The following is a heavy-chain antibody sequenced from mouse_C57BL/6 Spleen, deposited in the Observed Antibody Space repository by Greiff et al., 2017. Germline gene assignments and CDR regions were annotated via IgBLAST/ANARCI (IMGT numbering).Heavy chain of an antibody. CDR2: IDPSDSYT. Sequence: QVQLQQPGAELVKPGASVKLSCKASGYTFTSYWMQWVKQRPGQGLEWIGEIDPSDSYTHYNQKIKGKATLTVDTSSSTAYMQLSSLTTEDSAVDYCARRNCTNAMDYWGQGTSVTVSS. V-gene: IGHV1-50*01. J-gene: IGHJ4*01. D-gene: IGHD2-14*01. CDR1: GYTFTSYW. CDR3: ARRNCTNAMDY.